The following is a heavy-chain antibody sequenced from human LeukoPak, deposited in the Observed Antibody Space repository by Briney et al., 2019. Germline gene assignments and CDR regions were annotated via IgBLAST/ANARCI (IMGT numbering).Heavy chain of an antibody. CDR3: AREYCSSSRCYNPDF. CDR2: TSAYNDKT. D-gene: IGHD2-2*02. V-gene: IGHV1-18*01. J-gene: IGHJ4*02. Sequence: ASVKVSCKASGYTFNSFGISWVRQAPGQGLEWMGWTSAYNDKTIYVQNLQGRVTMTTDTSTSTVYMELRNLRSDDTGVYYCAREYCSSSRCYNPDFWGQGTLVTVSS. CDR1: GYTFNSFG.